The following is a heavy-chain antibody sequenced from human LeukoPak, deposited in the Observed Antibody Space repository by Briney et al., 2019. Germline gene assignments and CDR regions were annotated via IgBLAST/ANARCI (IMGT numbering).Heavy chain of an antibody. J-gene: IGHJ5*02. D-gene: IGHD2-21*02. CDR1: GGSISSYY. V-gene: IGHV4-59*01. Sequence: SETLSLTCTVSGGSISSYYWSWIRQPPGKGLEWIGYTYYSGSTNYNPSLKSRVTISVDASKNQFSLKLSSVTAADTAVYYCARGVDTPLLNWFDPWGQGTLVTVSS. CDR3: ARGVDTPLLNWFDP. CDR2: TYYSGST.